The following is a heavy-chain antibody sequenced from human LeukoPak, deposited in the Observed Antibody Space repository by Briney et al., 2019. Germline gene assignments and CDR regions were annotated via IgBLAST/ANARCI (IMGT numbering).Heavy chain of an antibody. V-gene: IGHV1-46*01. J-gene: IGHJ3*02. CDR3: ARVMITFGGPPAFDI. D-gene: IGHD3-16*01. Sequence: ASVKVSCKASGYTFTSYYMHWVRQAPGQGLEWMGIINPSGGSTSYAQKFQGRVTMTRDTSTSTVYMELSSRRSEDTAVYYCARVMITFGGPPAFDIWGQGTMVTVSS. CDR1: GYTFTSYY. CDR2: INPSGGST.